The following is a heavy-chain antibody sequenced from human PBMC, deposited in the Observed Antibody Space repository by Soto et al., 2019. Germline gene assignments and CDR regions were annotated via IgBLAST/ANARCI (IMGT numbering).Heavy chain of an antibody. J-gene: IGHJ6*02. V-gene: IGHV2-5*02. D-gene: IGHD2-21*02. Sequence: QITLKESGPSLVKPTQTLTLTCTFSGFSLSTGGVGVGWIRQPPGKALEWLALIYWDDDKRYSPSLRSRLTVTKDTSKNQVVLTMTNMDPVDTATYYCAYSRCGGDCLQSYSSHYYYGMDVWGQGTTVTVSS. CDR2: IYWDDDK. CDR1: GFSLSTGGVG. CDR3: AYSRCGGDCLQSYSSHYYYGMDV.